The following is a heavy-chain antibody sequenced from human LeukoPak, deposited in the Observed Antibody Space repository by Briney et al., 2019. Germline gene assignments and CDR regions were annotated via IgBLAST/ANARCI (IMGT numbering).Heavy chain of an antibody. D-gene: IGHD6-13*01. J-gene: IGHJ5*02. Sequence: GESLKISCKGSRYSFTSYWIGWVRQMPGKGLEWMGIIYPGDSDTRYSPSFQGQVTISADKSISTAYLQWSSLKASDTAMYYCARYPLGIAAAGIGSWFDPWGQGTLVTVSS. V-gene: IGHV5-51*01. CDR2: IYPGDSDT. CDR3: ARYPLGIAAAGIGSWFDP. CDR1: RYSFTSYW.